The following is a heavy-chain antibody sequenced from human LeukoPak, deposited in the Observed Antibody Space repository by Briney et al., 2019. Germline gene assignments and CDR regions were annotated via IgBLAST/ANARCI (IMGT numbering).Heavy chain of an antibody. Sequence: GGSLRLSCTASGFTFGDYAMSWVRQAPGKGLEWVGFIRSKAYGGTTEYAASVKGRFTISRDDSISIAYLHMNSLKTEDTAVYYCTRGKLRGRAFDIWGRGTMVTVSS. D-gene: IGHD3-16*01. CDR3: TRGKLRGRAFDI. J-gene: IGHJ3*02. CDR1: GFTFGDYA. CDR2: IRSKAYGGTT. V-gene: IGHV3-49*04.